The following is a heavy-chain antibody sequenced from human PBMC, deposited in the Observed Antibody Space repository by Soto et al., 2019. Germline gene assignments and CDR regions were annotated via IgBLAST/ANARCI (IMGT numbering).Heavy chain of an antibody. V-gene: IGHV5-51*01. Sequence: GESLKISCNGSGYSFTSYWIGLVRQMPGKGLDWMAIIYPGDSDIRYSPSFQGQVTISADKSISTAYLQWSSLKASDTAMYYCARQPSNGQWSVWGQGTTVTVSS. D-gene: IGHD6-19*01. CDR1: GYSFTSYW. J-gene: IGHJ6*02. CDR2: IYPGDSDI. CDR3: ARQPSNGQWSV.